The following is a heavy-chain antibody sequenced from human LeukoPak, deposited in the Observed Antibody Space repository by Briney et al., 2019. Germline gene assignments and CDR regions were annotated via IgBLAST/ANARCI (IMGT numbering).Heavy chain of an antibody. Sequence: PGGSPRLSCAASGFTFSDYYMSWIRQAPGKGLEWVSYISSSGSTIYYADSVKGRFTISRDNAKNSLYLQMNSLRAEDTAVYYCSGSFLGPDLTVVTPADYWGQGTLVTVSS. CDR1: GFTFSDYY. CDR3: SGSFLGPDLTVVTPADY. V-gene: IGHV3-11*04. D-gene: IGHD4-23*01. CDR2: ISSSGSTI. J-gene: IGHJ4*02.